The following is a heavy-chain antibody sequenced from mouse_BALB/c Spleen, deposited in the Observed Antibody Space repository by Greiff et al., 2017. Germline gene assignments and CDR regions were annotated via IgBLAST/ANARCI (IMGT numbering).Heavy chain of an antibody. CDR2: ISDGGSYT. CDR1: GFTFSDYY. Sequence: EVQLVESGGGLVKPGGSLKLSCAASGFTFSDYYMYWVRQTPEKRLEWVATISDGGSYTYYLDSVKGRFTISRDNAKNNLYLQMSSLKSEDTAMYYCARNGYYEGAMDYWGQGTSVTVSS. CDR3: ARNGYYEGAMDY. V-gene: IGHV5-4*02. D-gene: IGHD2-3*01. J-gene: IGHJ4*01.